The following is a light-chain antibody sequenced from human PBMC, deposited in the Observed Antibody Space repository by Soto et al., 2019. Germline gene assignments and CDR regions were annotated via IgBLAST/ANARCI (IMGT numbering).Light chain of an antibody. CDR1: QDITTS. CDR2: AAS. CDR3: QQYETYPLS. Sequence: DIQMTQSPSSLSASIGDRVTFTCRANQDITTSLAWFQQKPGKGPTSLIYAASSLHTGVPSRFSGSGSGTEFSLTISNLQPEDFATYYCQQYETYPLSFGGGTKVEI. J-gene: IGKJ4*01. V-gene: IGKV1-16*01.